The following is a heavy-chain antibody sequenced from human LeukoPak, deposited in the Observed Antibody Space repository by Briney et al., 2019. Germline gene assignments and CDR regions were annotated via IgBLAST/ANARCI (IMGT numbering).Heavy chain of an antibody. Sequence: GASVKVSCKASGGTFSSYAISWVRQAPGQGLEWMGRIIPILGIANYAQKFQGRVTITADKSTSTAYMELSSLRSEDTAVYYCARGGYATDYYYGMDVWGQGTTVTVSS. D-gene: IGHD3-22*01. CDR1: GGTFSSYA. J-gene: IGHJ6*02. CDR3: ARGGYATDYYYGMDV. CDR2: IIPILGIA. V-gene: IGHV1-69*04.